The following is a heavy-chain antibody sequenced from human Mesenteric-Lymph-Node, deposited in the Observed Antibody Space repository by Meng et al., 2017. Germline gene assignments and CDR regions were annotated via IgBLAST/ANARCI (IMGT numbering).Heavy chain of an antibody. CDR3: ARDPAAFDF. D-gene: IGHD6-25*01. V-gene: IGHV6-1*01. CDR2: TYYKSKWYN. CDR1: GDSVATNSAA. Sequence: QGHVQEAGPCLVKPSQPLSLTCAISGDSVATNSAAWNWIRQSPSGGLEWLGRTYYKSKWYNDYAESVKSRITINPDTSKNQFSLQLNSVTPEDTAVYYCARDPAAFDFWGQGILVTVSS. J-gene: IGHJ4*02.